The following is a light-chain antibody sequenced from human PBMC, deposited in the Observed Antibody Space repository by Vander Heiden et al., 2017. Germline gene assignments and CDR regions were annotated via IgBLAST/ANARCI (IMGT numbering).Light chain of an antibody. CDR3: QQRSNWLWT. CDR2: DAS. Sequence: EIVLTPSPATLSLSPGARATLSCRASQSVSSYLAWYQQKPGQAPRLLIYDASNRATGIPARFSGSGSGTDFTLTISSLEPEDVAVYYCQQRSNWLWTFGQGTKVEIK. J-gene: IGKJ1*01. CDR1: QSVSSY. V-gene: IGKV3-11*01.